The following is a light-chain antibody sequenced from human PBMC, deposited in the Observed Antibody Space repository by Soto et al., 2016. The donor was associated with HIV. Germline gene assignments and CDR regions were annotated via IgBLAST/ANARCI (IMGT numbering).Light chain of an antibody. V-gene: IGKV1-5*03. Sequence: DIQMTQSPSTLSASVGDRVTITCRASQSINSWLAWYQQKAGKAPKLLIYKASSLESGVPSRFSGSGSGTEFTLTISSLQPDDFATYYCQQYNSYSQTFGQGTKVEIK. J-gene: IGKJ1*01. CDR3: QQYNSYSQT. CDR1: QSINSW. CDR2: KAS.